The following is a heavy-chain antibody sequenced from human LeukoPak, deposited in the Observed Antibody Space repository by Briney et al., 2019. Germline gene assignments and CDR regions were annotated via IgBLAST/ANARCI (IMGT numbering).Heavy chain of an antibody. V-gene: IGHV3-21*01. Sequence: PGGSLRLSCAASGFTFSSYSMNWVRQAPGKGLEWVSSISSSSSYIDYADSVKGRFTISRDNAKNSLYLQMNSLRAEDTAVYYCGSSSGRNNWFDPWGQGTLVIVSS. D-gene: IGHD6-6*01. CDR2: ISSSSSYI. J-gene: IGHJ5*02. CDR1: GFTFSSYS. CDR3: GSSSGRNNWFDP.